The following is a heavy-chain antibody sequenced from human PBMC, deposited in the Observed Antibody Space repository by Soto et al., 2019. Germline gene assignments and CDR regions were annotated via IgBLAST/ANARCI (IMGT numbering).Heavy chain of an antibody. CDR3: AAGGGLPRYY. V-gene: IGHV4-30-2*01. CDR2: TYHSGST. Sequence: SETLSLTCAVSGGSISSGGYTWTWIRQPPGQGLEWIGYTYHSGSTYYNPSLKSRVTISVDRSKNQFSLKLSSVTAADTAVYYCAAGGGLPRYYWGQGTLVTVPQ. J-gene: IGHJ4*02. CDR1: GGSISSGGYT. D-gene: IGHD5-12*01.